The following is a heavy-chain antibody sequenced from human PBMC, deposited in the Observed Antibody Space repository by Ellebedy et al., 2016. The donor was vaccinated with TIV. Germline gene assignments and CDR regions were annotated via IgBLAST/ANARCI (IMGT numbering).Heavy chain of an antibody. Sequence: SETLSLXCKVSGGSISSYYWSWIRQPPGKGLEWIGNIYYSGDTNYNPSLKSRVAISVDASRNQISLGLNSVTAADTAVYFCARDLSREGLSGFGTWGQGTLVTVSS. CDR3: ARDLSREGLSGFGT. D-gene: IGHD3-22*01. CDR2: IYYSGDT. J-gene: IGHJ5*02. V-gene: IGHV4-59*01. CDR1: GGSISSYY.